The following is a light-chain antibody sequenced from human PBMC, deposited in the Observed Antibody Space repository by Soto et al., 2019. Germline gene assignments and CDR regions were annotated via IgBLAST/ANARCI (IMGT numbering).Light chain of an antibody. CDR1: QTVSSY. V-gene: IGKV3-11*01. CDR2: DAS. J-gene: IGKJ4*01. Sequence: EIVLTQSPATLSLSPGDRATLSCRASQTVSSYLAWYQQKPGQAPRLLIYDASSRATGIPARFSGSGSGTDVTLTITSLEPEDFAVYYCQQRSDWPSTFGGGTKVEIK. CDR3: QQRSDWPST.